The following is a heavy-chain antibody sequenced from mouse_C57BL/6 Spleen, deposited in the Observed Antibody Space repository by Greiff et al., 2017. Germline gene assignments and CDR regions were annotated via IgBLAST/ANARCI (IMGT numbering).Heavy chain of an antibody. CDR2: IYPGDGDT. CDR1: GYAFSSSW. V-gene: IGHV1-82*01. J-gene: IGHJ4*01. Sequence: VQLQQSGPELVKPGASVKISCKASGYAFSSSWMNWVKQRPGKGLEWIGRIYPGDGDTNYNGKFKGKATLTADKSSSTAYMQLSSLTSEDSAVYFCARAGGDNYAMDYWGQGTSGTVSS. CDR3: ARAGGDNYAMDY. D-gene: IGHD3-3*01.